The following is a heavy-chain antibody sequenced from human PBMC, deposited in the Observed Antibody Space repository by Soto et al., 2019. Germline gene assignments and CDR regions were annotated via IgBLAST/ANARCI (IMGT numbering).Heavy chain of an antibody. CDR3: ARQRSPVATQAYFD. V-gene: IGHV4-39*01. J-gene: IGHJ4*01. CDR2: IYYSGST. D-gene: IGHD3-10*01. CDR1: GDSISSRSYY. Sequence: SETLSLTCFVTGDSISSRSYYWGWIRQPPGQRLEWIGSIYYSGSTYNNPSLRSRVSMPIDTSKDQFSLKLTSVTAADTAPYFCARQRSPVATQAYFD.